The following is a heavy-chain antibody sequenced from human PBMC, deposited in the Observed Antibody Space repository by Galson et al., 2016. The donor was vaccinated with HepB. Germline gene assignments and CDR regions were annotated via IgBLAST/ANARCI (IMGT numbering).Heavy chain of an antibody. D-gene: IGHD5-12*01. J-gene: IGHJ4*02. CDR3: ARRGYPGYDPCFDY. Sequence: TLSLTCTVSGDSVSSDVYFWSWIRQHPGKGLEWIGYIYYSGSTYYAPSLRNRVSISVDTSKNQFSLELTSVTAAGTAVYFCARRGYPGYDPCFDYWGQGSLVTVSA. CDR2: IYYSGST. CDR1: GDSVSSDVYF. V-gene: IGHV4-31*03.